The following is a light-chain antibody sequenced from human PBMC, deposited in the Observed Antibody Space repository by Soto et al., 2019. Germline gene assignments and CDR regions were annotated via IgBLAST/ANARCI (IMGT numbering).Light chain of an antibody. V-gene: IGKV3-20*01. J-gene: IGKJ1*01. CDR3: QQYGSSPWT. CDR1: QSVSSSY. CDR2: GAS. Sequence: PGEIVTLSCRASQSVSSSYLTWYQQKPGQAPRLLIYGASTRATGIPARFSGSGSGTDFTLTISRLEPEDFAVYFCQQYGSSPWTFGQGTKVDIK.